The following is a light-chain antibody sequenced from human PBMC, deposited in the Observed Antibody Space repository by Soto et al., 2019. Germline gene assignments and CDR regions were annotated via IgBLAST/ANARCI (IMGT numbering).Light chain of an antibody. CDR2: GNS. CDR1: SSNIGAGYD. J-gene: IGLJ2*01. Sequence: QSVLTQPPSVSGAPGQRVTISCTGSSSNIGAGYDVHWYQQLPGTAPKLLIYGNSNRPSGVPDRFSGSKSGTSASLAITGLQAEDEVDYSCQSYDSSLSVVVFGGGTKPTVL. V-gene: IGLV1-40*01. CDR3: QSYDSSLSVVV.